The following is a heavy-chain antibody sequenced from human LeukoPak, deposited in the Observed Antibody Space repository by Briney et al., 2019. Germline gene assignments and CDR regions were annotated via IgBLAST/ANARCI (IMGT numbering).Heavy chain of an antibody. Sequence: GGSLRLSCAASGFTFSDYYINWIRQAPGKGLEWLSYISGNGRFIEYADSVKGRFTISRDNAQNLLHLQMNSLRAEDTAIYYCARDLNTGMDVWGRGTTVTVSS. V-gene: IGHV3-11*01. CDR1: GFTFSDYY. J-gene: IGHJ6*02. CDR2: ISGNGRFI. CDR3: ARDLNTGMDV. D-gene: IGHD2/OR15-2a*01.